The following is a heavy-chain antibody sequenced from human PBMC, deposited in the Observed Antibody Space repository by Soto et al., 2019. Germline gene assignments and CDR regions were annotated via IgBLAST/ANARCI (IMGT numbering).Heavy chain of an antibody. Sequence: QLQLQESGPGLVKPSETLSLTCTVSGGSISSSSYYWGWIRQPPGKGLEWIGSIYYSGSTYYNPSLKSRVTISVDTSKNQFSLKRSSVTAADTAVYYCARRGYYDILTGYPSDDAFDIWGQGTMVTVSS. V-gene: IGHV4-39*01. CDR2: IYYSGST. J-gene: IGHJ3*02. D-gene: IGHD3-9*01. CDR1: GGSISSSSYY. CDR3: ARRGYYDILTGYPSDDAFDI.